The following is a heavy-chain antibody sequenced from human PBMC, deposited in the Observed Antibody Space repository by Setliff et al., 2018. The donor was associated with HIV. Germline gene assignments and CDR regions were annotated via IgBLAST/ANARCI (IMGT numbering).Heavy chain of an antibody. CDR1: GYSFSTFA. CDR2: IAVDGSRT. Sequence: GGSLRLSCVASGYSFSTFAMSWVRQAPGKGPVWVSRIAVDGSRTDYADSVKGRFTISRDNARDTLYLQMNSLKTEDTAMYYCARDRRRRTLAGIGSYFDYWGQGTMVTVSS. J-gene: IGHJ4*02. CDR3: ARDRRRRTLAGIGSYFDY. V-gene: IGHV3-23*01. D-gene: IGHD6-19*01.